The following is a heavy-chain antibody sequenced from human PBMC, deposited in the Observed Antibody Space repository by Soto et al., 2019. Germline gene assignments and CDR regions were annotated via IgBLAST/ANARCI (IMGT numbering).Heavy chain of an antibody. D-gene: IGHD5-12*01. CDR2: ISYDGSNK. Sequence: GGSLRLSCAASGFTFSSYGMHWVRQATGKGLEWVAVISYDGSNKYYADSVKGRFTISRDNSKNTLYLQMNSLRAEDTAVYYCAKGVDIVATIVTDYYYYGMDVWGQGTTVTVSS. V-gene: IGHV3-30*18. CDR1: GFTFSSYG. J-gene: IGHJ6*02. CDR3: AKGVDIVATIVTDYYYYGMDV.